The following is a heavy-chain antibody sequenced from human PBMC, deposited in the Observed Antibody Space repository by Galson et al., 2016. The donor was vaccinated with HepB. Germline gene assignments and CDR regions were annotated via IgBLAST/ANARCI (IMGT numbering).Heavy chain of an antibody. CDR2: MSASNGNT. Sequence: SVKVSCKASGYPYISYGINWVRQAPGQGLEWMGWMSASNGNTDYAQKFHGRVTMTTDTSTTTAYMELRSLRSDDTAMDYFSRSSFGVYNPWGQGTLVPVSS. CDR3: SRSSFGVYNP. CDR1: GYPYISYG. J-gene: IGHJ5*02. D-gene: IGHD3-3*01. V-gene: IGHV1-18*01.